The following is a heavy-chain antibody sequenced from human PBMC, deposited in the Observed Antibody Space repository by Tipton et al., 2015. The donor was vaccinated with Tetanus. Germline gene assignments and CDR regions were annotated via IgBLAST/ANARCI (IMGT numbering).Heavy chain of an antibody. J-gene: IGHJ4*02. CDR3: ARAVRFYYDSSTYYQYYFDS. CDR1: GGSISGGGYS. D-gene: IGHD3-22*01. CDR2: IHESGTT. Sequence: TLSLTCDVSGGSISGGGYSWSWIRQPPGPGKGLEWIGYIHESGTTHYNPSLKSRVTLSLDMSKNHVSLNLTSVTAADTAVYYCARAVRFYYDSSTYYQYYFDSWGQGTLVTVSS. V-gene: IGHV4-30-2*01.